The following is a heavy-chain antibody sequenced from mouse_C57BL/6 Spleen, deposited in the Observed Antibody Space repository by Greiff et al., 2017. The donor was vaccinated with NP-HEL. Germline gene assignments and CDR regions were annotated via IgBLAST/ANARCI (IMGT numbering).Heavy chain of an antibody. CDR3: ARGGYGSLDY. CDR2: IDPSDSYT. V-gene: IGHV1-69*01. D-gene: IGHD1-1*01. CDR1: GYTFTSYW. J-gene: IGHJ2*01. Sequence: QVQLQQPGAELVKPGASVKLSCKASGYTFTSYWMHWVKQRPGRGLEWIGRIDPSDSYTNYNQKFKGKSTLTVDKSSSTAYMQLSSLTSEDSAVYYCARGGYGSLDYWGQGTTLTVSS.